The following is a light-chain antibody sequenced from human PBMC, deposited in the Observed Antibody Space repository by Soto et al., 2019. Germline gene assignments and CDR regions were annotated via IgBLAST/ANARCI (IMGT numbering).Light chain of an antibody. J-gene: IGLJ1*01. CDR2: LNSDGSH. V-gene: IGLV4-69*01. CDR1: SGHSNYA. Sequence: QLVLTQSPSASASLGASVRLICTLTSGHSNYAVAWHQQQPEKGPRFLMKLNSDGSHSKGDGIPDRYSGSSSGAERYLTISSLQSEDEADYYCQTWGAGVHVFGPGTKVTVL. CDR3: QTWGAGVHV.